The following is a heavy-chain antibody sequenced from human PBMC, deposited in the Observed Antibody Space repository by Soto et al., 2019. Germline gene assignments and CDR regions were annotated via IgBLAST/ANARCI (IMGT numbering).Heavy chain of an antibody. CDR2: ISFDGSNE. D-gene: IGHD4-17*01. J-gene: IGHJ6*02. CDR1: GFTFSDYA. Sequence: GGSLRLSCAASGFTFSDYAMHWVRQAPGKGLEWVAIISFDGSNEHYADSVQGRFTISRDNSKNTLYLQMNSLRAEDTAVYYCAKLSPTVSDGMDVWGQGTTVTVSS. V-gene: IGHV3-30-3*02. CDR3: AKLSPTVSDGMDV.